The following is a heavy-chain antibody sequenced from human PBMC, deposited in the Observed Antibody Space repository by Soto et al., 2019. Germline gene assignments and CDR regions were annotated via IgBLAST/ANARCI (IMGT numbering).Heavy chain of an antibody. CDR2: ISYDGSDK. Sequence: QVQLVESGGGVVQPGRSLRLSCVASGFTFRRYAIHWVRQAPGKGLEWVAVISYDGSDKYYADSVKGRFTVSRDNSKNTLSLQMNSLRAEDTAAYYCARDNRGWEYYFDYWGQGTLVTVSS. CDR3: ARDNRGWEYYFDY. J-gene: IGHJ4*02. V-gene: IGHV3-30-3*01. D-gene: IGHD6-19*01. CDR1: GFTFRRYA.